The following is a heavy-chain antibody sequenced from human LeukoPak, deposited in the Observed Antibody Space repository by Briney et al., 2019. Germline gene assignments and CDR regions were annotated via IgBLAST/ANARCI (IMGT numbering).Heavy chain of an antibody. J-gene: IGHJ4*02. CDR3: ARDSKDTTVVAEYYFDY. Sequence: GGSLRLSCAASGFTFSSSAMSWVRQAPGKGLEWVSAISNNGGYTYYADSVQGRFTISRDNSKSTLCLQMNSLRAEDTAVYYCARDSKDTTVVAEYYFDYWGQGTLVTVSS. D-gene: IGHD2-15*01. V-gene: IGHV3-23*01. CDR2: ISNNGGYT. CDR1: GFTFSSSA.